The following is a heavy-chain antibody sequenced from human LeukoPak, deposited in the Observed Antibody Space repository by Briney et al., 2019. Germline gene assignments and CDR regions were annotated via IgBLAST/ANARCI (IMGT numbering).Heavy chain of an antibody. J-gene: IGHJ4*02. CDR1: GGSFSGYY. CDR2: INHSGST. Sequence: KPSETLSLTCAVYGGSFSGYYWSWIRQPPGKGLEWIGEINHSGSTNYNPSLKSRVTISVDTSKNQFSLKLSSVTAADTAVYYRASISGSGSLHEDYWGQGTLVTVSS. CDR3: ASISGSGSLHEDY. V-gene: IGHV4-34*01. D-gene: IGHD3-10*01.